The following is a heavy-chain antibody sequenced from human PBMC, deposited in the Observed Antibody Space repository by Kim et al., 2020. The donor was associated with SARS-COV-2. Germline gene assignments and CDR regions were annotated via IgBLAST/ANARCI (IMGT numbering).Heavy chain of an antibody. CDR3: SRGESIAARPYYYYYYGM. J-gene: IGHJ6*01. CDR2: INHSGST. V-gene: IGHV4-34*01. CDR1: GGSFSGYY. D-gene: IGHD6-6*01. Sequence: SETLSLTCAVYGGSFSGYYWSWIRQPPGKGLEWIGEINHSGSTNYNPSLKSRVTISVDTSKNQFSLKLSSVTAADTAVYYCSRGESIAARPYYYYYYGM.